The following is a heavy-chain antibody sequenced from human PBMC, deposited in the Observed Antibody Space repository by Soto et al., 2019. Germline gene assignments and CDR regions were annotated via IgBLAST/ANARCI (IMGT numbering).Heavy chain of an antibody. V-gene: IGHV1-18*04. Sequence: QVQLVQSGAEVKKPGASVKVSCKASGYTFTTYGINWVRQAPGQGLEWMGWISGYNGNTKSAQKFQGRVTVTTDTSTTTSYMELRSLTSDDTAVYYCARGDYYDSSSAFDIWGQGTMVTVSS. CDR3: ARGDYYDSSSAFDI. D-gene: IGHD3-22*01. J-gene: IGHJ3*02. CDR2: ISGYNGNT. CDR1: GYTFTTYG.